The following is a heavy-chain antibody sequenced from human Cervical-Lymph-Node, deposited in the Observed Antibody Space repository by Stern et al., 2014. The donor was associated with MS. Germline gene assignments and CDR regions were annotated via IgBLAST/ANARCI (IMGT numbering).Heavy chain of an antibody. CDR3: ARDYCTRTSCSLNFDN. V-gene: IGHV1-2*06. CDR2: GYPT. D-gene: IGHD2-2*01. J-gene: IGHJ4*02. Sequence: VQLVESGAEVEKPAASVKVSCKASGYSFTDHSLHWVRQAPGPGLERMGRGYPTNYAQKIQGRVTMTRDASINTAYMELSRLTSDDTAVYYCARDYCTRTSCSLNFDNWGQGTLVTVSS. CDR1: GYSFTDHS.